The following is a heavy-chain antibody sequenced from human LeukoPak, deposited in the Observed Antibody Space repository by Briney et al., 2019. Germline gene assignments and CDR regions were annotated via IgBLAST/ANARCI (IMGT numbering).Heavy chain of an antibody. D-gene: IGHD5-18*01. CDR3: TSSRRYSYGYGEDY. CDR1: GFTFSGSA. Sequence: GGSLRLSCAASGFTFSGSAMHWVRQVSGKGLEWVGRIRSKANSYATAYAASVKGRFTISRDDSKNTAYLQMNSLKTEDTAVYYCTSSRRYSYGYGEDYWGQGTLVTVSS. V-gene: IGHV3-73*01. CDR2: IRSKANSYAT. J-gene: IGHJ4*02.